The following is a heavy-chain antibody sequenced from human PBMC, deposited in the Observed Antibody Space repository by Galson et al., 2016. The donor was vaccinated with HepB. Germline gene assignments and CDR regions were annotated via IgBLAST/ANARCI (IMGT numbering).Heavy chain of an antibody. Sequence: SLRLSCAASGFTFSCCGMHWVRQAPGKGLEWVAVIWPDATNEKYGDAVKGRFTISRDNSKNTHHLQMNSLRVEDTAVYYCAEEGHYEGHFYMDVWGEGTTVTVSS. V-gene: IGHV3-33*06. CDR3: AEEGHYEGHFYMDV. CDR2: IWPDATNE. J-gene: IGHJ6*03. D-gene: IGHD4-17*01. CDR1: GFTFSCCG.